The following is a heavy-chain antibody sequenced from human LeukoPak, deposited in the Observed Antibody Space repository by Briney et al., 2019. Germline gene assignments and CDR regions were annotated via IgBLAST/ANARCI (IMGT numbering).Heavy chain of an antibody. CDR2: ISSGSSNI. Sequence: GGSLRLSCAASGYTFSTYSMSWVRQAPGKGLEWLSYISSGSSNIYYADSVEGRFTISRDDAKNSLYLQMNSLRAEDTAVYYCARVSRFALPDPWGQGTLVTVSS. CDR1: GYTFSTYS. CDR3: ARVSRFALPDP. V-gene: IGHV3-48*04. J-gene: IGHJ5*02.